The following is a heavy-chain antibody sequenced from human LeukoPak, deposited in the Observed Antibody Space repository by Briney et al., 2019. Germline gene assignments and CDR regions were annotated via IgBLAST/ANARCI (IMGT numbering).Heavy chain of an antibody. CDR1: GFTFSSYA. Sequence: GGSLRLSCAASGFTFSSYAMSWVRQAPGKGLEWVSAISGSGGSTYYADSVKGRFTISRDNSKNTLYLQMDSLRAEDTAVYSCARDYYDSGGYSTFDYWGQGTLVTVSS. D-gene: IGHD3-22*01. CDR2: ISGSGGST. V-gene: IGHV3-23*01. CDR3: ARDYYDSGGYSTFDY. J-gene: IGHJ4*02.